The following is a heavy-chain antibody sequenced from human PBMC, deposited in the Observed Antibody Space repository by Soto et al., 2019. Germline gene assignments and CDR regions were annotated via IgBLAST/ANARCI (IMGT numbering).Heavy chain of an antibody. Sequence: QVQLVQSGAEVKKPGSSVKVSCKASGGTFSSYAISWVRQAPGQGLEWMGGIIPIFGTANYAQKFQGRVTITADESTSTAYMELSSLGSEDTAVYYCARGSYYYDSSGYSDYYYYYGMDVWGQGTTVTVSS. V-gene: IGHV1-69*01. J-gene: IGHJ6*02. CDR2: IIPIFGTA. CDR3: ARGSYYYDSSGYSDYYYYYGMDV. D-gene: IGHD3-22*01. CDR1: GGTFSSYA.